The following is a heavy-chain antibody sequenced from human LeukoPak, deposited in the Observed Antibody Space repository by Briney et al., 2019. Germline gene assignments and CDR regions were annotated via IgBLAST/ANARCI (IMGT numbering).Heavy chain of an antibody. CDR1: GGSMNPYY. J-gene: IGHJ3*02. CDR3: ARELWFGGLMGAFDI. CDR2: IYYSGST. V-gene: IGHV4-59*01. D-gene: IGHD3-10*01. Sequence: PSETLSLTCTVSGGSMNPYYWSWIRRPPGKGLEWIAYIYYSGSTNYNPSLKSRVTISVDTSKNQFSLKLSSVTAADTAVYYCARELWFGGLMGAFDIWGQGTMVTVSS.